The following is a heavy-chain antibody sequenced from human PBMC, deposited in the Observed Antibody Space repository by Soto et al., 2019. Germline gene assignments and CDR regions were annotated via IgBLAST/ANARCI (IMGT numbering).Heavy chain of an antibody. V-gene: IGHV1-2*02. Sequence: ASVKVSCKASGYTFSGYYIHWVRQAPGQGLEWMGWISPKSGSANLAQRFQGRVTMTRDTSITTAYMELRRLKSDDKAVYYCARGPYYGPAYGTDVWGQGTTVTVSS. CDR1: GYTFSGYY. CDR2: ISPKSGSA. D-gene: IGHD3-10*01. CDR3: ARGPYYGPAYGTDV. J-gene: IGHJ6*02.